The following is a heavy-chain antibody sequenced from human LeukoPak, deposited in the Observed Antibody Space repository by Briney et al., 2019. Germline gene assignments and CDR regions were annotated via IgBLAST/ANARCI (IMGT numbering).Heavy chain of an antibody. Sequence: PSETLSLTCTVSGGSISSYYWSWIRQPPGKGLEWIGYIYYSGSTNYNPSLKSRVTISVDTSKNQFSLKLSSVTAADTAVYYCARDGSSWYFGAFDIWGQGTMVSVSS. J-gene: IGHJ3*02. CDR1: GGSISSYY. CDR2: IYYSGST. V-gene: IGHV4-59*01. CDR3: ARDGSSWYFGAFDI. D-gene: IGHD6-13*01.